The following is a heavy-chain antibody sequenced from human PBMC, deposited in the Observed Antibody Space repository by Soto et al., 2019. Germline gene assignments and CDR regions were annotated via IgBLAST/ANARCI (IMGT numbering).Heavy chain of an antibody. CDR3: ARDQYPEIWPRAFDY. Sequence: LRLSCAASEFTFSNYAMSWVRQAPGKGLEWVSSISDNGGTTYYADSVKGRFTISRDNSKNTLYLHMNSLRAEDTAVYYCARDQYPEIWPRAFDYWGQGTLVTVSS. D-gene: IGHD2-15*01. V-gene: IGHV3-23*01. J-gene: IGHJ4*02. CDR1: EFTFSNYA. CDR2: ISDNGGTT.